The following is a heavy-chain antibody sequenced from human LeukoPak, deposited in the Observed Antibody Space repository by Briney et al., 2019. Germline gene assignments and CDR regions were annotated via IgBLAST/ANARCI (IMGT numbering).Heavy chain of an antibody. CDR1: GYSFPTYW. D-gene: IGHD2-2*03. J-gene: IGHJ4*02. V-gene: IGHV5-51*01. CDR3: ARPPSRGYSSSFEY. CDR2: IYPDESNI. Sequence: GESLKISCKGSGYSFPTYWIAWVRQMPGKGLEWMGIIYPDESNIRYSPSFQGPVTISADKSISTAYLQWSSLKASDTAMYYCARPPSRGYSSSFEYWGQGTLVTVSS.